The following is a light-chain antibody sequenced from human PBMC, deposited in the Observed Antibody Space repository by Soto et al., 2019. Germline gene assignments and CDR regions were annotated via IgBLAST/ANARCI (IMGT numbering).Light chain of an antibody. J-gene: IGKJ4*01. CDR2: DVS. Sequence: EIVLTQSPATLSLSPGERATLSCRASQSVSSYLVWYQQKPGQAPRLLVYDVSKRATGIPARFSGSGSGTDFTLTSSSLEPEDSAVYYCQQRFIWLTFGGGTKVEIK. V-gene: IGKV3-11*01. CDR3: QQRFIWLT. CDR1: QSVSSY.